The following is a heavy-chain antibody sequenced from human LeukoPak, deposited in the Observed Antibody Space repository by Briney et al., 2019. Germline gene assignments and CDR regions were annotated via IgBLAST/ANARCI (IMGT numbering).Heavy chain of an antibody. CDR3: ARRTYFDL. CDR1: GGSISNYY. CDR2: IYYSGST. Sequence: SETLSLTCTVSGGSISNYYWSWVRQPPGKGLEWIGYIYYSGSTTYNPSLKSRVTISVDTSKNRFSLKLNAVTAADTAVYYCARRTYFDLWGRGTLVTVPS. J-gene: IGHJ2*01. V-gene: IGHV4-59*08.